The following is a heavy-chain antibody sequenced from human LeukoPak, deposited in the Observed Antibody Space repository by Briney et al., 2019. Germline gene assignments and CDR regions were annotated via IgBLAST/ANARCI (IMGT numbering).Heavy chain of an antibody. Sequence: SETLSLTCAVSGYSISSGYYWGWTRQPPGKGLEWIGSIYHSGSTYYNPSLKSRVTISLDTSKNQFSLKLSSVTAADTAVYYCARHRSLDRGTTVLDYWGQGTLVTVSS. CDR1: GYSISSGYY. CDR3: ARHRSLDRGTTVLDY. V-gene: IGHV4-38-2*01. D-gene: IGHD1-7*01. J-gene: IGHJ4*02. CDR2: IYHSGST.